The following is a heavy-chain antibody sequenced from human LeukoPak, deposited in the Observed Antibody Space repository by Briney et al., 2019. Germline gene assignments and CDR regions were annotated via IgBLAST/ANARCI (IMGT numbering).Heavy chain of an antibody. CDR3: AKVTVVVPHNWFDP. CDR2: IRYDGSNK. D-gene: IGHD2-2*01. CDR1: GFTFSSYG. V-gene: IGHV3-30*02. Sequence: GGSLRLSCAASGFTFSSYGMHWVRQAPGKGLEWVAFIRYDGSNKYYADSVKGRFTISRDNSKNTLYLQMNSLRAEDTAVYNCAKVTVVVPHNWFDPWGQGTLVTVSS. J-gene: IGHJ5*02.